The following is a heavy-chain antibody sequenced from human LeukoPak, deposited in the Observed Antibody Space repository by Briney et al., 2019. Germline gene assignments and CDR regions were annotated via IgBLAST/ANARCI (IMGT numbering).Heavy chain of an antibody. D-gene: IGHD5-12*01. CDR1: GFTFSKYG. CDR2: IWYDGRTK. V-gene: IGHV3-33*01. J-gene: IGHJ4*02. CDR3: ARDFEYSSSTGVY. Sequence: PGGYLRLSCAASGFTFSKYGIHWVRQAPGKGLEWVAVIWYDGRTKYYADSVKGRFTISRDNSKNTLYLQMNSLRAEDTAVYYCARDFEYSSSTGVYWGQGTLVTVSS.